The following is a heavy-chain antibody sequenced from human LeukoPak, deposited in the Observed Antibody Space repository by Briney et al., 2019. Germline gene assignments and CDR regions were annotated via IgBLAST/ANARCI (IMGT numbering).Heavy chain of an antibody. CDR1: GFTFSSYW. Sequence: GGSLRLSCAASGFTFSSYWMSWVRQAPGKGLEWVANIKQDGSEKYYVDSVKGRFTISRDNAKNSLYLQMNSLRAEDTAVYYCARDRDDFWYYYYMDVWGKGTTDTVSS. CDR3: ARDRDDFWYYYYMDV. CDR2: IKQDGSEK. D-gene: IGHD3-3*01. V-gene: IGHV3-7*01. J-gene: IGHJ6*03.